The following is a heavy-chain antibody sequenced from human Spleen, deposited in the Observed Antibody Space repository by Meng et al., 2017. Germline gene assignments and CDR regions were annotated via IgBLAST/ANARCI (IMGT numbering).Heavy chain of an antibody. CDR1: GDSVTSGNYY. V-gene: IGHV4-61*03. D-gene: IGHD1-1*01. J-gene: IGHJ5*02. CDR2: IYYTGST. CDR3: ARDPHTTGTYDL. Sequence: HLQHSGPVHVMPSETLLLPCTRSGDSVTSGNYYGSWIRPPPGKGPEWIGYIYYTGSTNYNPSLKSRLTMSIDTSKNRFSLKLTSVTAADTAVYYCARDPHTTGTYDLWGQGTLVTVSS.